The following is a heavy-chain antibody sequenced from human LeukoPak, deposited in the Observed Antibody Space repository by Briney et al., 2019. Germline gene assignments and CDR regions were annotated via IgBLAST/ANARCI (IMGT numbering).Heavy chain of an antibody. CDR1: GGSISSYY. CDR2: IYYSGST. CDR3: AREYSYYYYYYMDV. Sequence: EASETLSLTCTVSGGSISSYYWSWIRQPPGKGLEWIGYIYYSGSTNYNPSLKSRVTISVDTSKNQFSLKLSSVTAADTAVYNCAREYSYYYYYYMDVWGKGTTVTVSS. D-gene: IGHD1-26*01. J-gene: IGHJ6*03. V-gene: IGHV4-59*01.